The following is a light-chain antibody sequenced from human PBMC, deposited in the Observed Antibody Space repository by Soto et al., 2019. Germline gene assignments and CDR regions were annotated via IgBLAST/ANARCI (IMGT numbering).Light chain of an antibody. CDR1: QSVSSN. CDR3: QQYNNWPPWT. CDR2: GAS. J-gene: IGKJ1*01. Sequence: EIVMTQSPATLSVSPGERATLSCRASQSVSSNLAWYQQKPGQAPRLLIYGASTRATGIPARFSGSGSGTEFPLTISRLQPEDFAVYYCQQYNNWPPWTFGQGTKVEIK. V-gene: IGKV3-15*01.